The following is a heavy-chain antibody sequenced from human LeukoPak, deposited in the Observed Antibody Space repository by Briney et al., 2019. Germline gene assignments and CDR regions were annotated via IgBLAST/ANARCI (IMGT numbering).Heavy chain of an antibody. V-gene: IGHV1-69*04. CDR3: ARDADTAMVTPGYFDY. D-gene: IGHD5-18*01. CDR1: GGTFSSYA. Sequence: ASVKVSCKASGGTFSSYAISWVRQAPGQGLEWMGRIIPIFGIANYAQKFQGRVTITADKSTCTAYMELSSLRSEDTAVYYCARDADTAMVTPGYFDYWGQGTLVTVSS. CDR2: IIPIFGIA. J-gene: IGHJ4*02.